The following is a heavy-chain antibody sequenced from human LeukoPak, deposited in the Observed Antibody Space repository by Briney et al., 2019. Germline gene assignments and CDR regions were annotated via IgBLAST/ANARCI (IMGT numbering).Heavy chain of an antibody. CDR2: TSYDGNKK. V-gene: IGHV3-30*15. Sequence: GRSLRLSCAASGFTLTYYAMHWVRQAPGKGLEWVAVTSYDGNKKYYADSVKGRFTISRDSSKNTLYLQMSSLGAEDTAVYYCARSSYDYGGIEGPFDYWGQGTLVTVSS. CDR1: GFTLTYYA. CDR3: ARSSYDYGGIEGPFDY. D-gene: IGHD4-23*01. J-gene: IGHJ4*02.